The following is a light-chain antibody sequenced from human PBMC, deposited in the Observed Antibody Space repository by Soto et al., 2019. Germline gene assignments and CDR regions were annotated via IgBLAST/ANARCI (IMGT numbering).Light chain of an antibody. CDR3: CSHEDPYTLV. Sequence: QSVLTQPRSVSASPGQSVTISCTGTSNDVGAYNYVSWYQQFPGKAPKLMIYDVSKRPSGVPHRSSGFKAGNTASLTISGLQAADEPDYYCCSHEDPYTLVFGTGTKVTVL. J-gene: IGLJ1*01. CDR1: SNDVGAYNY. V-gene: IGLV2-11*01. CDR2: DVS.